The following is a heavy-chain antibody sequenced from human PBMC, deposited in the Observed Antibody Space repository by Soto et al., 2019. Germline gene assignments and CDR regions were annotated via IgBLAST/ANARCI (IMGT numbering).Heavy chain of an antibody. Sequence: GGSLRLSCAASGFTFSGSAMHWVRQASGKGLEWVGRIRSKANSYATAYAASVKGRFTISRDDSKNTAYLQMNSLKTEDTAVYYCTRLGVGIAAAGPSPWGQGTLVTVSS. D-gene: IGHD6-13*01. J-gene: IGHJ5*02. V-gene: IGHV3-73*01. CDR1: GFTFSGSA. CDR2: IRSKANSYAT. CDR3: TRLGVGIAAAGPSP.